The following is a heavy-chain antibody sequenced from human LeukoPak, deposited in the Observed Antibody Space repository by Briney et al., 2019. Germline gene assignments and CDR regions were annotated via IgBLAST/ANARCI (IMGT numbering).Heavy chain of an antibody. CDR1: GFTFSSYG. Sequence: PGGSLRLSCAASGFTFSSYGMHWVRQAPGKGLEWVAVISYDGSNKYYADSVKGRFTISRDNSKNTLYLQMNSLRAEDTAVYYCARDSAGAILLDYWGQGTLVTVSS. V-gene: IGHV3-30*03. J-gene: IGHJ4*02. CDR3: ARDSAGAILLDY. CDR2: ISYDGSNK.